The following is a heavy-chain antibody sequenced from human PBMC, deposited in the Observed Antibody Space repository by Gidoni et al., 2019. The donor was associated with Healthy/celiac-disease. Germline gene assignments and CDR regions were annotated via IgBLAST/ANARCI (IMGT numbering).Heavy chain of an antibody. CDR3: ARETLKYYYDSSGYEDY. Sequence: QLQLQKSGPGLVKPSETLSLTCTVSGGPLRSSSYYWGWIRRPPGKGLEWIGSIYYRGSTYYNPSLKNRVTISVDTSKIQFSLKLSSVTAADTAVYYCARETLKYYYDSSGYEDYWGQGTLVTVSS. D-gene: IGHD3-22*01. CDR2: IYYRGST. CDR1: GGPLRSSSYY. J-gene: IGHJ4*02. V-gene: IGHV4-39*07.